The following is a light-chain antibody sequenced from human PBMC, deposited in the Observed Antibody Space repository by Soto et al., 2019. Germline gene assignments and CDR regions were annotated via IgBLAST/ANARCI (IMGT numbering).Light chain of an antibody. J-gene: IGKJ1*01. CDR2: WAS. CDR3: LEYYTTAEA. V-gene: IGKV4-1*01. CDR1: QSILYSSNNKNY. Sequence: DIVMTQSPDSLAVSRGERATINCKSSQSILYSSNNKNYLAWYQQNPGQRPKLLISWASTRESGVPDRFSGRGSGTDCTVTTGSLPAYDAAVYYGLEYYTTAEACGRGPVVEIK.